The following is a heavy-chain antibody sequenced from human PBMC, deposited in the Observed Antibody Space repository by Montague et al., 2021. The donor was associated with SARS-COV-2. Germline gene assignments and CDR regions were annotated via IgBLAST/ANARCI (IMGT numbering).Heavy chain of an antibody. CDR1: GFSFDTYG. V-gene: IGHV3-23*01. Sequence: SLRLCCAASGFSFDTYGMSWVRQAPGQGLEWVSSIRGDGDKTYYSGSVKGRFTISRDTSSNTLNLQMNSLRAEDTAIYFCAKQRGPATTTFDYWGQGTLVTVSS. CDR3: AKQRGPATTTFDY. D-gene: IGHD1/OR15-1a*01. J-gene: IGHJ4*02. CDR2: IRGDGDKT.